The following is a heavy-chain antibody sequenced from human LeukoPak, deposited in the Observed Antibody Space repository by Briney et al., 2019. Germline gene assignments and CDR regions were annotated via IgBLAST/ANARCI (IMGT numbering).Heavy chain of an antibody. CDR2: ISYDGSNK. Sequence: GGSLRLSCAASGSTFSNYAMHWVRQAPGKGLEWVAVISYDGSNKYYADSVKGRFTISRDNAKNTLYLQMNSLRAEDTAVYYCATGSGSSLDYWGQGTLVTVSS. J-gene: IGHJ4*02. CDR1: GSTFSNYA. CDR3: ATGSGSSLDY. V-gene: IGHV3-30-3*01. D-gene: IGHD3-10*01.